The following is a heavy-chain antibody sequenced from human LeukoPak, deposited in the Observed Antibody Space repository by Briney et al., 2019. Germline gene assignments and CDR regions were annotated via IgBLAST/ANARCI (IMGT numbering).Heavy chain of an antibody. J-gene: IGHJ6*03. D-gene: IGHD2-2*01. V-gene: IGHV1-69*05. CDR3: ARVVPATNSYYMDV. CDR2: IIPIFGTA. Sequence: ASVKVSCKASGGTFISYAISWVRQAPGQGLEWMGGIIPIFGTANYAQKFQGRVTITTDESTSTAYMELSSLRSEDTAVYYCARVVPATNSYYMDVWGKGTTVTVSS. CDR1: GGTFISYA.